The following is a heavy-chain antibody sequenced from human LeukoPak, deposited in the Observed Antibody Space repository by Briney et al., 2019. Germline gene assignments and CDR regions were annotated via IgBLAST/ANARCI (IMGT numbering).Heavy chain of an antibody. J-gene: IGHJ3*02. CDR3: ARGIVGSRGAFDI. D-gene: IGHD1-26*01. Sequence: GGPLRLSCAASGFTVSSNYMSWVRQAPGKGLEWVSVIYSGGSTYSTDSVKGRFAISRDISKNTVSLQMNSLRAEDTAVYYCARGIVGSRGAFDIWGRGTMVTVSS. CDR2: IYSGGST. CDR1: GFTVSSNY. V-gene: IGHV3-53*01.